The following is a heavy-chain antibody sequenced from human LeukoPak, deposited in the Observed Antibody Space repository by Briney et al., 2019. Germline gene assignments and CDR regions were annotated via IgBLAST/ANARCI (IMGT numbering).Heavy chain of an antibody. CDR3: ARENPDSSGYSRWLNAFDI. J-gene: IGHJ3*02. CDR1: GYTFTSYG. D-gene: IGHD3-22*01. CDR2: ISAYNGNT. Sequence: GASVKVSCKASGYTFTSYGISWVRQAPGQGLEWMGWISAYNGNTNYAQKLQGRVTMTTDTSTSTAYMELRSLRSDDTAVYYCARENPDSSGYSRWLNAFDIWGQGTMVTVSS. V-gene: IGHV1-18*01.